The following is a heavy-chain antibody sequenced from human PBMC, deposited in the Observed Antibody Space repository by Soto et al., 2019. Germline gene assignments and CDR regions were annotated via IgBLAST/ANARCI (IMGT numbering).Heavy chain of an antibody. D-gene: IGHD5-12*01. V-gene: IGHV1-69*13. CDR3: ARDLDSGYDRNYYGMDV. Sequence: SVKVSCKASGGTFSSYAISWVRQAPGQGLEWMGGIIPIFGTANYAQKFQGRVTITADESTSTAYMELSSLRSEDTAVYYCARDLDSGYDRNYYGMDVWGQGTTVTVSS. J-gene: IGHJ6*02. CDR1: GGTFSSYA. CDR2: IIPIFGTA.